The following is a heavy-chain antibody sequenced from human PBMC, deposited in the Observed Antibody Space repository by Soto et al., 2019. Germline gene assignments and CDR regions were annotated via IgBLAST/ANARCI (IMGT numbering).Heavy chain of an antibody. CDR2: IRGFSPYT. CDR3: AREDILGARSFDY. D-gene: IGHD1-26*01. CDR1: GFTFRSYT. Sequence: GSLRLSCVASGFTFRSYTMNWVRQAPGKGLEWVSAIRGFSPYTFYADSVKGRFTISRDNAKNSLYLQMNSLRAEDTAVYYCAREDILGARSFDYWGRGALVTVSS. V-gene: IGHV3-21*01. J-gene: IGHJ4*02.